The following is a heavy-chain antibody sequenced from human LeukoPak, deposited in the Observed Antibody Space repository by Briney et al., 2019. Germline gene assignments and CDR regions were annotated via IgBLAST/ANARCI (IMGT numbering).Heavy chain of an antibody. CDR1: GFNFSDYG. Sequence: GGSLRLSCSGSGFNFSDYGIYWVRQAPGKGLAWVTIISHDGNNIYYADSVKGRFTISRDNAKNTVYLQMNSLTVEDATVYYCTRDAPYMDVWGKGTTVTVSS. CDR3: TRDAPYMDV. CDR2: ISHDGNNI. J-gene: IGHJ6*03. V-gene: IGHV3-30*04.